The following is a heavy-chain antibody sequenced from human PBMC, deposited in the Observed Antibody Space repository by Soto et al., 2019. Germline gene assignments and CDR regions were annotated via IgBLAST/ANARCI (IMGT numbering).Heavy chain of an antibody. J-gene: IGHJ4*02. CDR1: GLNFSTYG. V-gene: IGHV3-30*03. Sequence: PGGSLRLSCAASGLNFSTYGMHWARQAPGKGLEWVALISYDGRSKYYADSVKGRLTISRDNSKNTLYLQWNSLRGEDTAVYYCAGGWNYFDYWGQGT. D-gene: IGHD1-1*01. CDR3: AGGWNYFDY. CDR2: ISYDGRSK.